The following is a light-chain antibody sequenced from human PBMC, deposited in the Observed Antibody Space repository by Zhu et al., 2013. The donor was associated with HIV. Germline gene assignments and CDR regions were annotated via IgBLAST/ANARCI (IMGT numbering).Light chain of an antibody. CDR1: SSNIGAGYD. Sequence: QSVLTQPPSVSGAPGQRVTISCTGSSSNIGAGYDVHWYQQFPGTAPKLLIYGDSNRPSGVPDRFSGSKSGTSAYLAVTGLQAEDEADYYCQSYDSSLSVSVFGGGTKLTVL. CDR3: QSYDSSLSVSV. V-gene: IGLV1-40*01. CDR2: GDS. J-gene: IGLJ2*01.